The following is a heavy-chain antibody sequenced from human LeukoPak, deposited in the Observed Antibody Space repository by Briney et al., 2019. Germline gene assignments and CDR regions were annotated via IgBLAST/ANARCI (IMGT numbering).Heavy chain of an antibody. CDR2: FDPEDGET. D-gene: IGHD1-26*01. J-gene: IGHJ4*02. V-gene: IGHV1-24*01. Sequence: ASVKVSCKVSGYTLTELSMHWVRQAPGKGLEWMGGFDPEDGETIYAQKFQGRVTMTTDTSTSTAYMELRSLRSDDTAVYYCARDPTRREWELLRNFDYWGQGTLVTVSS. CDR1: GYTLTELS. CDR3: ARDPTRREWELLRNFDY.